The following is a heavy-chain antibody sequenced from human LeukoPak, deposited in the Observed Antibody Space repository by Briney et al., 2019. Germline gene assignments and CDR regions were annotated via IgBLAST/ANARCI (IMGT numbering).Heavy chain of an antibody. CDR2: INPNSGGT. D-gene: IGHD3-9*01. CDR1: GYTFTGYY. V-gene: IGHV1-2*02. J-gene: IGHJ6*03. Sequence: GASVKVSCKASGYTFTGYYMHWVRQAPGQGLEWMGWINPNSGGTNYAQKFQGRVTMTRDMSTSTVYMELSSLRSEDTAVYYCARSTANYDILTGYSHYYYMDVWGKGTTVTVSS. CDR3: ARSTANYDILTGYSHYYYMDV.